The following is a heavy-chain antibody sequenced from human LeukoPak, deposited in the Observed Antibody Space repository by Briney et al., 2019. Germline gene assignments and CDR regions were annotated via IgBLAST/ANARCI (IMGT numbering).Heavy chain of an antibody. CDR1: GYTFTGYY. V-gene: IGHV1-2*04. CDR2: INPNSGGT. J-gene: IGHJ4*02. D-gene: IGHD2-2*01. CDR3: VALLLGYCSNASCYPFDY. Sequence: GASVTVSCKASGYTFTGYYMHWVRQAPGQGLEGMGWINPNSGGTNYAQKFQGWVTMTRDTSISTAYMELNILNTDDTAMYYCVALLLGYCSNASCYPFDYWGQGTLVTVSS.